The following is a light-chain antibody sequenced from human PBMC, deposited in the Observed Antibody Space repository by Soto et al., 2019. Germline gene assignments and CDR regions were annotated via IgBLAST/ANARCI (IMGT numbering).Light chain of an antibody. CDR2: GAS. CDR3: QQYKSWPPT. Sequence: EIVMTQSPATLSMSPGERATLSCRASQSLTSSLAWYQQRPGQGPRLLGHGASTRATGFPARFSGSGSETEFTLTISSLQSEDSAVYYCQQYKSWPPTFGQGTKLEIK. J-gene: IGKJ2*01. V-gene: IGKV3-15*01. CDR1: QSLTSS.